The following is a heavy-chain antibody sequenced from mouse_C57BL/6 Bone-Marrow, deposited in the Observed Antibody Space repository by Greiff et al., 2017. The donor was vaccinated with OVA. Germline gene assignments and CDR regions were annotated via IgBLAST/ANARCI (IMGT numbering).Heavy chain of an antibody. CDR1: GFSLTSYG. Sequence: VQLQQSGPGLVQPSQSLSITCTVSGFSLTSYGVHWVRQSPGKGLEWLGVIWSGGSTDYNAAFISRLSISKDNSKSQVFFKMNSLQADDAAIYYCARNYDYGGGYAMDYWGQGTSVTVSS. V-gene: IGHV2-2*01. CDR2: IWSGGST. J-gene: IGHJ4*01. D-gene: IGHD2-4*01. CDR3: ARNYDYGGGYAMDY.